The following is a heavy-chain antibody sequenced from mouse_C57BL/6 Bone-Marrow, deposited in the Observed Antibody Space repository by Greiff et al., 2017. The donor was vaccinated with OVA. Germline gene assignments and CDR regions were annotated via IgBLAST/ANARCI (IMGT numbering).Heavy chain of an antibody. CDR2: IWRGGST. CDR1: GFSLTRYG. V-gene: IGHV2-5*01. D-gene: IGHD2-3*01. J-gene: IGHJ3*01. CDR3: AKNSDYDGYYGFAY. Sequence: VQVVESGPGLVQPSQSLSITCTVSGFSLTRYGVHWVRQSPGKGLEWLGVIWRGGSTDYNAAFMSRLSITKDNSKSQVFFKMNSLQADDTAIYYCAKNSDYDGYYGFAYWGQGTLVTVSA.